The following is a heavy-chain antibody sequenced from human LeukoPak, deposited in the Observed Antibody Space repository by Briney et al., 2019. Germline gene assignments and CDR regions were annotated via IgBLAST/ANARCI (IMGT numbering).Heavy chain of an antibody. CDR3: ASQNYDILTGYYDYYGMDV. V-gene: IGHV1-18*01. D-gene: IGHD3-9*01. CDR2: ISAYNGNT. J-gene: IGHJ6*02. CDR1: GYTFTSYG. Sequence: GASVKVSCKASGYTFTSYGISWVRQAPGQGLEWMGWISAYNGNTNYAQKLQGRVTMITDTSTSTAYMELRSLRSDDTAVYYCASQNYDILTGYYDYYGMDVWGQGTTVTVSS.